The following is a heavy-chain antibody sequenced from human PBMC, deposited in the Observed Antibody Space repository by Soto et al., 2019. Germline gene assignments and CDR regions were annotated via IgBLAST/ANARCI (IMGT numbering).Heavy chain of an antibody. CDR3: ASDSRGWNYVFGC. CDR1: GGSISSSPYY. V-gene: IGHV4-39*01. Sequence: SETLSLTCTVSGGSISSSPYYWGWIREPRGKGLEWIANGYKSGSTYYTPSLKSRVTISVDTSKNQFSLKLSSVTAADTAVYFGASDSRGWNYVFGCWGQGTLVTVAS. J-gene: IGHJ4*02. D-gene: IGHD6-19*01. CDR2: GYKSGST.